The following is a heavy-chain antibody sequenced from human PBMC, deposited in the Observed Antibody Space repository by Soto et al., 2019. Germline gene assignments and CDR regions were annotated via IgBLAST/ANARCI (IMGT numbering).Heavy chain of an antibody. Sequence: EVQLLESGGGLVQPGGSLRLSCVASGFTFSTYAMSWVRQAPREGLEWVSVVSGSGGTTYYADSVKGRFTISRDNSKNTLYLHMNSLRAEDSATYYCARYCSPTSCTIRYGMGVWGQGTTVTVSS. CDR3: ARYCSPTSCTIRYGMGV. J-gene: IGHJ6*02. CDR1: GFTFSTYA. CDR2: VSGSGGTT. V-gene: IGHV3-23*01. D-gene: IGHD2-2*01.